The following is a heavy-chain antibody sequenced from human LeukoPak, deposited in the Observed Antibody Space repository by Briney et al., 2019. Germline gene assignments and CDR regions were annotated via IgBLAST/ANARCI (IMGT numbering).Heavy chain of an antibody. V-gene: IGHV3-30-3*01. J-gene: IGHJ3*02. CDR2: ISYDVSNK. Sequence: GGSLRLSCAASGFTFSSYVMHWVRQAPGKGLEWVAVISYDVSNKYYADSVKGRFTISRDNSKNTLYLQMNSLRAEDTAVYYCAAGLVVIDAFDIWGQGTMVTVSS. CDR1: GFTFSSYV. CDR3: AAGLVVIDAFDI. D-gene: IGHD3-22*01.